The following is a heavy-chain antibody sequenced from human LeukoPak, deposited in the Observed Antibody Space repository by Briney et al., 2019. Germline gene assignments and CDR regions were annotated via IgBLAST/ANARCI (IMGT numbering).Heavy chain of an antibody. CDR3: ARDRTRYYYYSYMDV. CDR2: IIPIFGTA. Sequence: SVKVSCKASGYTFTRYDINWVRQPPGQGLEWMGGIIPIFGTANYAQKLHGRVTITADNSTSTAYMELSRLRSDDTAVYYCARDRTRYYYYSYMDVWGKGTAVTISS. D-gene: IGHD1-14*01. V-gene: IGHV1-69*06. J-gene: IGHJ6*03. CDR1: GYTFTRYD.